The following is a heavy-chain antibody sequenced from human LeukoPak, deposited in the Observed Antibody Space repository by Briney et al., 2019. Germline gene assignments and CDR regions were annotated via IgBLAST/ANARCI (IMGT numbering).Heavy chain of an antibody. CDR1: GASISSGSYY. Sequence: SETLSLTCTVSGASISSGSYYWSWLRQPAGKGLEWIGRIYTSGSTNYNPSLKSRVTMSVDTSKNQFSLKLSSVTAADTAVYYCARRIAAAGMGLDYWGQGTLVTVSS. CDR3: ARRIAAAGMGLDY. J-gene: IGHJ4*02. V-gene: IGHV4-61*02. D-gene: IGHD6-13*01. CDR2: IYTSGST.